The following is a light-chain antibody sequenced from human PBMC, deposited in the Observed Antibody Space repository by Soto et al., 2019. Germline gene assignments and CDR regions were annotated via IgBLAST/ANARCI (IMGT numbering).Light chain of an antibody. J-gene: IGKJ4*01. V-gene: IGKV2-28*01. Sequence: DIVMTQSPLSLPVTPGEPASISCRSSQSLLHSNGYNYLDWYLQKPGQSPQLLIYLGSNRASGVLGRLSGSGLGTDFTLTISRVEAEDVGVYYCMQALQTRLSFGGGTKVEI. CDR3: MQALQTRLS. CDR1: QSLLHSNGYNY. CDR2: LGS.